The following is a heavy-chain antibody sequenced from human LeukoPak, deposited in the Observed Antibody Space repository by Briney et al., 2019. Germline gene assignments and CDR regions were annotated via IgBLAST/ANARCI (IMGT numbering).Heavy chain of an antibody. D-gene: IGHD3-10*01. Sequence: GGSLRLSCAASGFRFSKSWMYWVRQGPGKGPVWVSRMKTDGTRIEYADSVKGRFTISRDNAKNTLFLQMSSLRVEDTAVYYCARGADHGGSYYPDWGQGTRVTVSS. J-gene: IGHJ4*02. CDR3: ARGADHGGSYYPD. V-gene: IGHV3-74*01. CDR1: GFRFSKSW. CDR2: MKTDGTRI.